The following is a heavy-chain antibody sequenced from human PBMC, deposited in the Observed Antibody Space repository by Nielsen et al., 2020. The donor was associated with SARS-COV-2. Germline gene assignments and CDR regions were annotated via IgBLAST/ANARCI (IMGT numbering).Heavy chain of an antibody. D-gene: IGHD3-10*01. CDR2: ISYDGSNK. CDR3: AKDKRSRVWFEELLSIRYYYYGMDV. V-gene: IGHV3-30*18. CDR1: GFTFSSYG. J-gene: IGHJ6*02. Sequence: GESLKISCAASGFTFSSYGMHWVRQAPGKGLEWVAVISYDGSNKYYADSVKGRFTISRDNSKNTLYLQMNSLRAEDTAVYYCAKDKRSRVWFEELLSIRYYYYGMDVWGQGTTVTVSS.